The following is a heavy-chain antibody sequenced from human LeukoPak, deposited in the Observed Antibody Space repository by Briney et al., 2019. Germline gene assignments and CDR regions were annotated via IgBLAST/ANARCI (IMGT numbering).Heavy chain of an antibody. Sequence: SETLSLTCAVSGYSISSGYYWGWIRQPPGKGLEWIGSIYHSGSTFYNPSLKSRVTISVDTSKNQFSLKLSSVTAADTAVYYRARHGVSLDSPFDYWGQGTLVTVSS. CDR2: IYHSGST. D-gene: IGHD3-16*02. CDR3: ARHGVSLDSPFDY. CDR1: GYSISSGYY. V-gene: IGHV4-38-2*01. J-gene: IGHJ4*02.